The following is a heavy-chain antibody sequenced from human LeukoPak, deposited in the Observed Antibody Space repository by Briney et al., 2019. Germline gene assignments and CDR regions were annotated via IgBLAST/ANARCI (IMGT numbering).Heavy chain of an antibody. CDR1: GFTFSSYS. Sequence: PGGSLRLSCAASGFTFSSYSMNWVRQAPGKGLEWVSSISSSSSYIYYADSVKGRFTISRDNAKNSLYLQMNSLRAEDTAVYYCARDWRYCSSTSCYSGDYWGQGTLVTVSS. J-gene: IGHJ4*02. D-gene: IGHD2-2*01. V-gene: IGHV3-21*01. CDR2: ISSSSSYI. CDR3: ARDWRYCSSTSCYSGDY.